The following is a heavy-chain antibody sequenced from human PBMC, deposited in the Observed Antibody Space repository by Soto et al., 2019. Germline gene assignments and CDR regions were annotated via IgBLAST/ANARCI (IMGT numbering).Heavy chain of an antibody. CDR1: GYTFTSYG. D-gene: IGHD2-2*02. V-gene: IGHV1-8*02. J-gene: IGHJ6*02. Sequence: GASVKVSCKASGYTFTSYGINWVRQATGQGLEWMGWMNPNSGNTGYAQKFQGRVTMTRNTSISTAYMELSSLRSEDTAVYYCARGQDSVRYCISTSCYRDYYYDMDVWGHGTTVTVSS. CDR3: ARGQDSVRYCISTSCYRDYYYDMDV. CDR2: MNPNSGNT.